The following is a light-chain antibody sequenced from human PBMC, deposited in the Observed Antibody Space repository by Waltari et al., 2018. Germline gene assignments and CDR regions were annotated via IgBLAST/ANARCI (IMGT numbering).Light chain of an antibody. Sequence: DLVMTQSPLSLPVTPGEPASISCRSSQSLLQTNGYNYLDWYLQKPGQSPQVLIYLGSNRASGGPDRFSGSGSGTDFTLKISRVEAEDVGVYYCMQALQTPITFGQGTRMEIK. CDR3: MQALQTPIT. CDR2: LGS. J-gene: IGKJ5*01. V-gene: IGKV2-28*01. CDR1: QSLLQTNGYNY.